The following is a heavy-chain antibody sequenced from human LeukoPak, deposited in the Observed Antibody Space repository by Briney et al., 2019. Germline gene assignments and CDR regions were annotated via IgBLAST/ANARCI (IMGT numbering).Heavy chain of an antibody. J-gene: IGHJ4*02. CDR1: GYSISSGYY. Sequence: SETLSLTCAVSGYSISSGYYWGWIRQPPGKGLEWIGSIYHSGSTYYNPSLKCRVTISVDTSKNQFSLKLSSVTAADTAVYYCARHRGKQRLVLDYWGQGTLVTVSS. V-gene: IGHV4-38-2*01. CDR3: ARHRGKQRLVLDY. CDR2: IYHSGST. D-gene: IGHD6-19*01.